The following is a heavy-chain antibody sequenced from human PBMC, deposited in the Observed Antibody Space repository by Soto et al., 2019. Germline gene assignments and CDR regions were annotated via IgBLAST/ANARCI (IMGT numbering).Heavy chain of an antibody. CDR3: ATSNWFDP. V-gene: IGHV4-39*01. CDR1: GGSISSRGSY. J-gene: IGHJ5*02. Sequence: QLQLQESAPGLVKPSEPLSLTCTVSGGSISSRGSYWGWIRRPPGKGLEWIGTIYYSGSTYYNPSLKSRVTISVDTSKNQFSLKLSSVTAADTAVYYCATSNWFDPWGQGTLVTVSS. CDR2: IYYSGST.